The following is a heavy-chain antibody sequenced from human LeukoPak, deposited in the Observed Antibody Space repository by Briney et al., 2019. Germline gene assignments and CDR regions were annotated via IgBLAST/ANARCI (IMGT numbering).Heavy chain of an antibody. V-gene: IGHV3-23*01. J-gene: IGHJ4*02. Sequence: GGSLRLSCAVSGFTFSSYVMSWVRQAPGKGLEWVSAISGSGGSTYYADSVKGRFTISRDNSKNTLYLQMNSLRAEDTAVYYCAKDLGITQNSPLFDYWGQGTLVTVSS. CDR1: GFTFSSYV. D-gene: IGHD3-10*01. CDR3: AKDLGITQNSPLFDY. CDR2: ISGSGGST.